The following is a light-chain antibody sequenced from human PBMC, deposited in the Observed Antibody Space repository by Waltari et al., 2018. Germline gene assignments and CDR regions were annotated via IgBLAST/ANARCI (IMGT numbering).Light chain of an antibody. V-gene: IGLV3-21*02. J-gene: IGLJ2*01. Sequence: SYVVTQPPSVSVAPGQTATITCEGDNIRSKNVNWYQQEPGQAPVVVVYDDSDRPSGIPERVSGSNSGNTATLTISRVEAGDEADYYCQVWDPNSDRQVFGGGTKLTVL. CDR2: DDS. CDR1: NIRSKN. CDR3: QVWDPNSDRQV.